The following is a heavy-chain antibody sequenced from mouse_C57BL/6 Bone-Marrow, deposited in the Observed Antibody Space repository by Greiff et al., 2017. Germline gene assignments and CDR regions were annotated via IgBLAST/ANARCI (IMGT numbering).Heavy chain of an antibody. CDR1: GYTFTSYW. D-gene: IGHD2-3*01. CDR2: IDPSDSYT. J-gene: IGHJ2*01. V-gene: IGHV1-69*01. CDR3: SSFDGNYFDF. Sequence: QVQLQQSGAELVMPGASVKLSCKASGYTFTSYWMHWVKQRPGQGLEWIGEIDPSDSYTNYNQKFKGKSTLTVDTSSNTAYLQLSSLTSEDTAVYYCSSFDGNYFDFWGQGTPLTVAS.